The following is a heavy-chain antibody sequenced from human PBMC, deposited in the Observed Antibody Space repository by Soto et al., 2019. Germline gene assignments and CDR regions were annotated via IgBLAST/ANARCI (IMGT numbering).Heavy chain of an antibody. CDR3: ARGGRWDSLSSASATFDY. V-gene: IGHV1-69*12. Sequence: VQVVQSGAEVKSPGSSVKISCKPSGGSLSNYALSWVRQAPGQGLEWMGGIIPVSGTTKYAQKFEGRLMMTADESTTTAYMELRGLRYEDTAIYYCARGGRWDSLSSASATFDYWGQGTLVTVSS. CDR1: GGSLSNYA. CDR2: IIPVSGTT. J-gene: IGHJ4*02. D-gene: IGHD1-26*01.